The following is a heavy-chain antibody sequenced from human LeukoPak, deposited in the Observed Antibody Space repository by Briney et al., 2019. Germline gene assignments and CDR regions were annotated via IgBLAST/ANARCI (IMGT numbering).Heavy chain of an antibody. CDR3: ARSDGIATAGPFDY. V-gene: IGHV3-23*01. Sequence: GGSLRLSCAASGFTFSSYAMTWVRQAPGKGLEWVSRISDSGGGAYYADSVKGRFTISRDNSKNTLYLQVNSLRAEDTAVYYCARSDGIATAGPFDYWGQGTLVTVS. CDR2: ISDSGGGA. CDR1: GFTFSSYA. J-gene: IGHJ4*02. D-gene: IGHD6-13*01.